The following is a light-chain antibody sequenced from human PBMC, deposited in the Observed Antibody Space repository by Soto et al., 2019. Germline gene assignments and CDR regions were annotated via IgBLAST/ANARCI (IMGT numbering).Light chain of an antibody. V-gene: IGLV2-14*01. CDR2: EVS. CDR3: SSYTSMLTEV. J-gene: IGLJ2*01. CDR1: RSDVGTYDY. Sequence: QSALTQPASVSGSPGQSITISCTGTRSDVGTYDYVSWYQHHPGKAPKLMIYEVSNRPSGVSNRFSGSKFGNTASLTISGLQAEDEADYYCSSYTSMLTEVFGGGTKVTVL.